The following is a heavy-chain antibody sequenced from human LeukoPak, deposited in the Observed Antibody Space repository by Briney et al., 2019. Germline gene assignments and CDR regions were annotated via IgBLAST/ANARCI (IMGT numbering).Heavy chain of an antibody. Sequence: PGGSLRLSCAASGFTFSNAWMSWVRQAPGKGLEWVGRIKSKTDGGTTDYAAPVKGRFTISRDDSKNTLYLQMNSLKTEDTAVYYCTTDFRLTAMAFDYWGQGILVTVSS. CDR1: GFTFSNAW. CDR3: TTDFRLTAMAFDY. J-gene: IGHJ4*02. D-gene: IGHD5-18*01. CDR2: IKSKTDGGTT. V-gene: IGHV3-15*01.